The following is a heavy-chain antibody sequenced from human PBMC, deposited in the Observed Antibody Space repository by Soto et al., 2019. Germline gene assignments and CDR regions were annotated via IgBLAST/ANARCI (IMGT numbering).Heavy chain of an antibody. CDR3: ASVSSSSLSDAFDI. CDR2: INHSGST. V-gene: IGHV4-34*01. Sequence: PSETLSLTCAVYGGSFIGYYCICIRHPPVKGLEWIGEINHSGSTNYNPSLKSRVTISVDTSKNQFSLKLSSVTAADTAVYYCASVSSSSLSDAFDIWGQGTTVTVSS. J-gene: IGHJ3*02. D-gene: IGHD6-6*01. CDR1: GGSFIGYY.